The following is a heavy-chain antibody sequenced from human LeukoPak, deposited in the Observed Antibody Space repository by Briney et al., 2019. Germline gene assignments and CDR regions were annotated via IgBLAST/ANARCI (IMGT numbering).Heavy chain of an antibody. CDR1: GFTFSSYT. CDR2: ISYDGSNK. Sequence: GRSLRLSCAASGFTFSSYTMHWVRQAPGKGLEWVAVISYDGSNKYYADSVKGRFTISRDNSKNTLYLQMNSLRAEDTAVYYCARGRRRVVPASPGGWFDPWGQGTLVTVSS. V-gene: IGHV3-30-3*01. J-gene: IGHJ5*02. CDR3: ARGRRRVVPASPGGWFDP. D-gene: IGHD2-2*01.